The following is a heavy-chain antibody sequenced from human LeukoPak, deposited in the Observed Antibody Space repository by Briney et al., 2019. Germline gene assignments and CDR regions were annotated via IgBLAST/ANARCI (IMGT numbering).Heavy chain of an antibody. D-gene: IGHD3-22*01. CDR3: ARDSRYYDSSGYYETVNWFDP. Sequence: ASVKVSCKASGYTFTSYGISWVRQAPGQGLEWMGWISAYNGNTNYAQKLQGRVTMTTDTSTSTAYMELRSLRSDDTAVYYCARDSRYYDSSGYYETVNWFDPWGQGTLVTVSS. V-gene: IGHV1-18*01. CDR2: ISAYNGNT. CDR1: GYTFTSYG. J-gene: IGHJ5*02.